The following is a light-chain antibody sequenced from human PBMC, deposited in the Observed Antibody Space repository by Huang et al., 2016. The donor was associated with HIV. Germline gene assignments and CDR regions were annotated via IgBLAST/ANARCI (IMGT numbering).Light chain of an antibody. CDR1: HAISNH. J-gene: IGKJ2*01. CDR3: QQYDNLPQT. V-gene: IGKV1-33*01. CDR2: DAS. Sequence: DIQMTQSPSSLSASVGDRVTITCQASHAISNHLNWYQQKPGKATKLLIYDASSLKTGVPSRCSGSGSGTDFTFTISRLRPEDFATYYCQQYDNLPQTFGQGTKLEIK.